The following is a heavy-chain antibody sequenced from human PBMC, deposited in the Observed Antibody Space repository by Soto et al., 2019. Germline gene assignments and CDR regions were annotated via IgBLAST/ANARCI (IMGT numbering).Heavy chain of an antibody. CDR2: ISYDGSNK. D-gene: IGHD3-22*01. J-gene: IGHJ5*02. CDR1: GFTFSSYA. CDR3: ARPKASSGYYYDGSYYWFDP. V-gene: IGHV3-30-3*01. Sequence: LRLSCAASGFTFSSYAMHWVRQAPGKGLEWVAVISYDGSNKYYADSVKGRFTISRDNSKNTLYLQMNSLRAEDTAVYYCARPKASSGYYYDGSYYWFDPWGQGTLVTVSS.